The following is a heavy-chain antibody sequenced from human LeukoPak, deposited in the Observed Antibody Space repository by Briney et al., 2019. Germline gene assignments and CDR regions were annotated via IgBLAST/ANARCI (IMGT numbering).Heavy chain of an antibody. V-gene: IGHV5-51*01. CDR2: IYPGDSGT. J-gene: IGHJ4*02. CDR3: ARHGGVVAATWDESYFDY. Sequence: GEPLQFSGKASVDRFTVSRSGGFRSLPGRGLGGLGIIYPGDSGTRNSPSFQGQVTISADKAISTAYRQWSSLKASDTAMYYCARHGGVVAATWDESYFDYWGQATLVTVS. D-gene: IGHD2-15*01. CDR1: VDRFTVSR.